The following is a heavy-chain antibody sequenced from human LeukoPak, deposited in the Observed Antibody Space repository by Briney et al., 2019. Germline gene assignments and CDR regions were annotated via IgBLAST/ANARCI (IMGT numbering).Heavy chain of an antibody. CDR3: ARGKPLLRLFDP. Sequence: SETLSLTCAVYGGSFSGYYWSWIRQPPGKGPEWIGEINHSGSTNYNPSLKSRVTISVDTSKNQFSLKLSSVTAADTAVYYCARGKPLLRLFDPWGQGTLVTVSS. CDR2: INHSGST. CDR1: GGSFSGYY. D-gene: IGHD3-16*01. V-gene: IGHV4-34*01. J-gene: IGHJ5*02.